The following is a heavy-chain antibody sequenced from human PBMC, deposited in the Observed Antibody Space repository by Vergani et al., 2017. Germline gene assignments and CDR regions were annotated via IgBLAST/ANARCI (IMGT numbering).Heavy chain of an antibody. CDR3: AKARVVVVVPAAVDV. J-gene: IGHJ6*02. CDR2: ISYDGSNK. CDR1: GFTFSSYG. Sequence: QVQLVESGGGVVQPGRSLRLSCAASGFTFSSYGMHWVRQAPGKGLEWVAVISYDGSNKYYADSVKGRFTISRDNSKNTLYLQMNSLRAEDTAVYYCAKARVVVVVPAAVDVWGQGP. D-gene: IGHD2-2*01. V-gene: IGHV3-30*18.